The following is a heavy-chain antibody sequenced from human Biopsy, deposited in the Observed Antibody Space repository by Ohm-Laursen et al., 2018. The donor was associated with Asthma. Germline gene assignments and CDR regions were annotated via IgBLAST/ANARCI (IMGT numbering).Heavy chain of an antibody. J-gene: IGHJ6*02. CDR2: ISVYNGNT. D-gene: IGHD2-15*01. Sequence: VTISCKTSGYTFNSAGITWVRQAPGQGLEWMGWISVYNGNTKVAQGLKDRVTMITDTSTSTAYMELRSLRSDDTAVYYCASPTYCSGSSCITNYYYALDVWGQGTTVTVS. CDR1: GYTFNSAG. V-gene: IGHV1-18*01. CDR3: ASPTYCSGSSCITNYYYALDV.